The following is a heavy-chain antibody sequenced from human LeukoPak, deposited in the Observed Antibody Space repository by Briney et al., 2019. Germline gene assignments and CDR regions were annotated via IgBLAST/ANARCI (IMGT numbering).Heavy chain of an antibody. J-gene: IGHJ4*02. Sequence: GGSLRLSCAASGFTFSCYAMSWVRQAPGKGLEWVSAISGSGGSTYYADSVKGRFTISRDNSKNTLYLQMNSLRAEDTAVYYCVKDEWFGELPTFFDYWGQGTLVTVSS. V-gene: IGHV3-23*01. CDR2: ISGSGGST. CDR1: GFTFSCYA. D-gene: IGHD3-10*01. CDR3: VKDEWFGELPTFFDY.